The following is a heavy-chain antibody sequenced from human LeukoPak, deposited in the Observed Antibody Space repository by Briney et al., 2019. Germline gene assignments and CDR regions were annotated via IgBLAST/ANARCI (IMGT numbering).Heavy chain of an antibody. Sequence: ASVKVSCKASGYTFTSYYIHYVRQAPGQGLEWMGWISAYNGNTNYAQKLQGRVTMTTDTSTSTAYMELRSLRSDDTAVYYCASGYLGRAGTTDRLDYWGQGTLVTVSS. CDR3: ASGYLGRAGTTDRLDY. CDR2: ISAYNGNT. D-gene: IGHD4-17*01. CDR1: GYTFTSYY. V-gene: IGHV1-18*04. J-gene: IGHJ4*02.